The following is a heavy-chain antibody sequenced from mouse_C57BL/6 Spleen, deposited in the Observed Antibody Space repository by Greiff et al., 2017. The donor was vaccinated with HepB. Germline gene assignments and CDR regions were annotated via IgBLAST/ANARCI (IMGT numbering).Heavy chain of an antibody. CDR3: ARDRDYPYYAMDY. CDR2: ISYDGSN. CDR1: GYSITSGYY. V-gene: IGHV3-6*01. D-gene: IGHD2-4*01. Sequence: EVKLQESGPGLVKPSQSLSLTCSVTGYSITSGYYWNWIRQFPGNKLEWMGYISYDGSNNYNPSLKNRISITRDTSKNQFFLKLNSLTTEDTATYYCARDRDYPYYAMDYWGQGTSVTVSS. J-gene: IGHJ4*01.